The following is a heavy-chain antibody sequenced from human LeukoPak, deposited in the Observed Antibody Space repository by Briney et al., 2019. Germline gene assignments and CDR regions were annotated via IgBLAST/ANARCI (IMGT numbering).Heavy chain of an antibody. J-gene: IGHJ5*02. D-gene: IGHD2-2*01. CDR1: GGTFSSYA. CDR2: IIPTFGTA. V-gene: IGHV1-69*13. CDR3: ARRNHEKYQLSLTFDP. Sequence: GASVKVSCKASGGTFSSYAISWVRQAPGQGLEWMGGIIPTFGTANYAQKFQGRVTITADESTSTAYMELSSLRSEDTAVYYCARRNHEKYQLSLTFDPWGQGTLVTVSS.